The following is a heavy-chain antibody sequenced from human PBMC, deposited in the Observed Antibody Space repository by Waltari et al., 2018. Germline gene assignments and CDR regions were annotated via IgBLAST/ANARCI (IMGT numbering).Heavy chain of an antibody. CDR3: AKFQVQGVNWFDP. Sequence: EVQLLESGGGLVQPGGSLRLSCAASGFTFSSYAMSWVRQAPGKGLEWVSAISGRGGSTYYADSVKGRVTNSRDNSKNKLYLQMNSLRAEDTAVYYCAKFQVQGVNWFDPWGQGTLVTVSS. CDR1: GFTFSSYA. CDR2: ISGRGGST. D-gene: IGHD3-10*01. V-gene: IGHV3-23*01. J-gene: IGHJ5*02.